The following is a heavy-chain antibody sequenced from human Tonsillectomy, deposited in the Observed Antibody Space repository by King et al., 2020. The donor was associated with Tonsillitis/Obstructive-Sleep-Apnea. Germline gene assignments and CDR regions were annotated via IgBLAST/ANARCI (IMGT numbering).Heavy chain of an antibody. CDR3: ARESQIAVAGRVFDY. Sequence: VQLVQSGGGLVQPGGSLRLSCAASGFTFSSYWMHWVRHAPGKGLVWVSRINADGSSATYADSVKGRSTISRDNAKNTLYLQMNSLRAEDTAVYYCARESQIAVAGRVFDYWGQGTLVTVSS. V-gene: IGHV3-74*01. CDR1: GFTFSSYW. D-gene: IGHD6-19*01. CDR2: INADGSSA. J-gene: IGHJ4*02.